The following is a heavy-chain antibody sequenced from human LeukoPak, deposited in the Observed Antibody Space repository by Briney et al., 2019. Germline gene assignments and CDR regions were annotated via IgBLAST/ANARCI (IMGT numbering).Heavy chain of an antibody. V-gene: IGHV4-59*01. CDR3: ARDMSSSWKGGGVDY. D-gene: IGHD6-13*01. J-gene: IGHJ4*02. Sequence: SETLSLTCTVSGGSISSYYWSWIRQPPGKGLEWIGYIYYSGSTNYNPSLKSRVTISVDTSKNQFSLKLSSVTAADTAVYYCARDMSSSWKGGGVDYWGQGTLVTVSS. CDR1: GGSISSYY. CDR2: IYYSGST.